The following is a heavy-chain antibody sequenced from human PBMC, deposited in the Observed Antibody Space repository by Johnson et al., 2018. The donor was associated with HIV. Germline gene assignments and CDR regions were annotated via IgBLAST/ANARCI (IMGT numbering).Heavy chain of an antibody. D-gene: IGHD6-13*01. CDR1: GFSFNSYT. CDR2: INQDGNDE. CDR3: ARDGVYSSPHDAFDI. J-gene: IGHJ3*02. V-gene: IGHV3-7*05. Sequence: VQLVESGGDLVQPGGSLRLSCAASGFSFNSYTIHWVRQAPGKGLEWVANINQDGNDEYYVDSLEGRFTISRDNAKNSLYLQMDNLRTDDTAVYYCARDGVYSSPHDAFDIWGQGTMVTVSS.